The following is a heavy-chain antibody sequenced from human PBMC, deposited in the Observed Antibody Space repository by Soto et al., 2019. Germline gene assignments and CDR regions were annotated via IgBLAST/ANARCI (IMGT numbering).Heavy chain of an antibody. CDR3: ARRDSIQNPALSDF. Sequence: GGSLRLSCTVSGFAFNNYGINWVRQAPGKGLEWVSSISKSDYTYYSDSVKGRFAISRDNAKSSVSLQMNTLRVEDTAVYYCARRDSIQNPALSDFWGPGTLVPGS. D-gene: IGHD3-22*01. V-gene: IGHV3-21*01. J-gene: IGHJ4*02. CDR1: GFAFNNYG. CDR2: ISKSDYT.